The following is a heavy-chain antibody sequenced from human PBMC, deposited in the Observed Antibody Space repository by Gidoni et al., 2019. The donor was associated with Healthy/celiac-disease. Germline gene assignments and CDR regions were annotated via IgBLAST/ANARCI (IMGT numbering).Heavy chain of an antibody. J-gene: IGHJ1*01. CDR3: ASAHPDFQH. CDR2: IYYSGST. CDR1: GGSISSSSYY. Sequence: QLQLQESGPGLVKPSETLSLTCTVSGGSISSSSYYWGWIRQPPGKGLEWIGSIYYSGSTYSPPPLKSRLPISVATSKTQFSLKLSSVPAADTAVYSCASAHPDFQHWGQGTLVPVSS. V-gene: IGHV4-39*01.